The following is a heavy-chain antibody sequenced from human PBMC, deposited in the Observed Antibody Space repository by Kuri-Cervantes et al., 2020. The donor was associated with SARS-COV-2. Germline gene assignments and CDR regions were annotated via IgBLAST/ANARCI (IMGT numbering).Heavy chain of an antibody. Sequence: SVKVSCKASGGTFSSYTISWVQQAPGQGLEWMGGIIPIFGTANYAQKFQGRVTITADKSTSTAYMELSSLRSEDTAVYYCAIGGNSSPDDYWGQGTLVTVSS. CDR1: GGTFSSYT. J-gene: IGHJ4*02. CDR2: IIPIFGTA. D-gene: IGHD4-23*01. V-gene: IGHV1-69*06. CDR3: AIGGNSSPDDY.